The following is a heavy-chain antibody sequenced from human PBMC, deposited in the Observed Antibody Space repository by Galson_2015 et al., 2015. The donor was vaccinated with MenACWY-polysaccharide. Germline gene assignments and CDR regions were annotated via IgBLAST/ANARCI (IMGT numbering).Heavy chain of an antibody. V-gene: IGHV4-39*01. CDR3: ARPKPVNGWFDP. Sequence: ATLSLTCTVSGGSISSATYVWAWIRQPPGKGLEWVGSIHYSGSTTYNSSLKSRFTISVDTSKNQFSLRLSSVTAADTAVYYCARPKPVNGWFDPWGQGTLVTVSS. CDR2: IHYSGST. J-gene: IGHJ5*02. CDR1: GGSISSATYV. D-gene: IGHD2-8*01.